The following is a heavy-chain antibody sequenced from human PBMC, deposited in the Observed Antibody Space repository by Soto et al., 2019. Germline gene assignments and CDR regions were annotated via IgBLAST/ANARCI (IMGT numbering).Heavy chain of an antibody. J-gene: IGHJ6*02. V-gene: IGHV4-4*02. Sequence: SETLSLTCAVSGDSVRSSNWWTWVRQSPGKGLEWIGEIYHLGGTNYNPSLKSRVTISVDMAKNQVSLKLSSVTAADTAVYYCATMKKPRGCYYGLNVWGQGTTVTVSS. CDR3: ATMKKPRGCYYGLNV. CDR2: IYHLGGT. CDR1: GDSVRSSNW.